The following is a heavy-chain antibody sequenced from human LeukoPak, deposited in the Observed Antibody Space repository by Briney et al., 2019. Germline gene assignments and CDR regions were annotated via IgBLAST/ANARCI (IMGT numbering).Heavy chain of an antibody. CDR1: GGSISSYY. D-gene: IGHD2-21*02. CDR2: IYYSGST. CDR3: ARGGCGGDCTDAFDI. Sequence: PSETLSLTCTVSGGSISSYYWSWIRQPPGKGLEWIGYIYYSGSTNYNPSLKSRVTISVDTSKNQFSLKLSSVTAADTAVYYCARGGCGGDCTDAFDIWGQGTMVTVSS. V-gene: IGHV4-59*01. J-gene: IGHJ3*02.